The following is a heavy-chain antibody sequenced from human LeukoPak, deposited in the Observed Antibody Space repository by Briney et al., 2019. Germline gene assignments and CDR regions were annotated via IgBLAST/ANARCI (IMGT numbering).Heavy chain of an antibody. Sequence: GASVNVSCKASGGTFSSYAISWVRQAPGQGLEWMGGIIPIFGTANYAQKFQGRVTITADESTSTAYMELSSLRSEDTAVYYCARNGVYGDYATVAYFDYWGQGTLVTVSS. V-gene: IGHV1-69*13. J-gene: IGHJ4*02. CDR3: ARNGVYGDYATVAYFDY. CDR1: GGTFSSYA. D-gene: IGHD4-17*01. CDR2: IIPIFGTA.